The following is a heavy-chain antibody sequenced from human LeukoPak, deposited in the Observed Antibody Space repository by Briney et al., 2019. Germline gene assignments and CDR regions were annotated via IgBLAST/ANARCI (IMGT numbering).Heavy chain of an antibody. CDR2: IWHDGGRK. J-gene: IGHJ4*02. CDR3: ARDIGNSGFNLDY. D-gene: IGHD5-12*01. V-gene: IGHV3-33*01. CDR1: GFTFSTHG. Sequence: GGSLRLSCVVSGFTFSTHGFHWVRQAPGKGPEWVSVIWHDGGRKEYADSVRGRFTISRDNSNLYLQMNSPRAEDTAIYYCARDIGNSGFNLDYWGQGTPVTVSS.